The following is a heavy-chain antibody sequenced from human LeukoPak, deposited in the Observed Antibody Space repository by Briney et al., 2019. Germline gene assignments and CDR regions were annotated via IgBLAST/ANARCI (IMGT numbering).Heavy chain of an antibody. CDR3: ARGMGSSWTYYYYGMDV. V-gene: IGHV3-23*01. CDR2: ISGSGGST. D-gene: IGHD6-13*01. CDR1: GFTFSTYA. J-gene: IGHJ6*02. Sequence: GGPLRLSCAATGFTFSTYAMSWIRQAPGKGLEWVSAISGSGGSTYYADSVKGRFTISRDNSKNTLYLQMNSLRAEDTAVYYCARGMGSSWTYYYYGMDVWGQGTTVTVSS.